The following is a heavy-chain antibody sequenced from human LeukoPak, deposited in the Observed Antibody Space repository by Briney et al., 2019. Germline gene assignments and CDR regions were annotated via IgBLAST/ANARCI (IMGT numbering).Heavy chain of an antibody. Sequence: ASVKVSCKASGYTFTGYCVHRVRQAPGQGLEWIGRINPNADITTYAQKFQGRVTVTRDTSINTAYMELSSLRSGDTAVYYCVRSRLDGYDSGGYLYYFDHWGQGTLVTVSS. D-gene: IGHD3-22*01. CDR3: VRSRLDGYDSGGYLYYFDH. J-gene: IGHJ4*02. V-gene: IGHV1-2*06. CDR2: INPNADIT. CDR1: GYTFTGYC.